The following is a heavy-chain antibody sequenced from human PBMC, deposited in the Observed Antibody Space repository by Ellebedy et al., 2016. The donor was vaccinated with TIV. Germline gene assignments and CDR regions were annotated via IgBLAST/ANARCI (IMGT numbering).Heavy chain of an antibody. CDR3: ATSSGWYGYFDY. J-gene: IGHJ4*02. CDR2: ISSSSRTI. Sequence: GESLKISCAGSGFTFSSYGMNWVRQAPGKGLEWVSYISSSSRTIYYADSVKGRSTISRDNAKNSLYLQMNSLRAEDTAVYYCATSSGWYGYFDYWGQGTLVTVSS. V-gene: IGHV3-48*04. CDR1: GFTFSSYG. D-gene: IGHD6-19*01.